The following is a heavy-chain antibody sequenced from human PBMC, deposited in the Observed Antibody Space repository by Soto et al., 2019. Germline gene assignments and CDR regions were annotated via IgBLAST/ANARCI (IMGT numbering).Heavy chain of an antibody. V-gene: IGHV3-23*01. Sequence: VEPLRLSCAASGFTFRSYAMSWVRQAPGKGLEWVSAISGSGGSTYYADSVKGRFTISRDNSKSTLYLQMNSLRAEDTAVYYCAKDRLGAIYFDYWGQGTLVTVSS. CDR1: GFTFRSYA. CDR3: AKDRLGAIYFDY. J-gene: IGHJ4*02. D-gene: IGHD1-26*01. CDR2: ISGSGGST.